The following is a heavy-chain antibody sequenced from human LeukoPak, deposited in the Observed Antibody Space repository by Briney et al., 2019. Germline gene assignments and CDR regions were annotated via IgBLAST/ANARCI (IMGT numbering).Heavy chain of an antibody. CDR2: IYTSGST. Sequence: SQTLSLTCTVSGGSISSGSYYWSWIRQPAGKGLEWIGRIYTSGSTNYNPSLKSRVTISVDTSKNQFSLKLSSVTAADTAVYYCARQPFYYDGQVDAFDIWGQGTVVTVSS. J-gene: IGHJ3*02. CDR1: GGSISSGSYY. D-gene: IGHD3-22*01. CDR3: ARQPFYYDGQVDAFDI. V-gene: IGHV4-61*02.